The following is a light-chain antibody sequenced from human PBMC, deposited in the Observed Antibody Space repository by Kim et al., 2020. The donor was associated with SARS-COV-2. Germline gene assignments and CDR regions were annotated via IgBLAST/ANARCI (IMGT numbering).Light chain of an antibody. CDR1: SSNIGSNH. CDR3: GAWDSSLTSVV. Sequence: QSVLTQPTSVSAAPGQKVTISCSGSSSNIGSNHVSWYQQFPGTAPQLVIYDNNKRPSEIPDRFSGSKSGTSATLDITGLQTGDEADYHCGAWDSSLTSVVFGGGTQLTVL. J-gene: IGLJ2*01. V-gene: IGLV1-51*01. CDR2: DNN.